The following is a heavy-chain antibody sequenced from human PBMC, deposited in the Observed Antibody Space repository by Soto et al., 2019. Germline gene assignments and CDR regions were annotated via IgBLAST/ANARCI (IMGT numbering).Heavy chain of an antibody. CDR2: MNPNSGNT. J-gene: IGHJ6*03. Sequence: AASVKVSCKASGYTFTSYDINWVRQATGQGLEWMGWMNPNSGNTGYAQKFQGRVTMTRNTSISTAYMELSSLRSEDTAVYYCARTKRYCTNGVCYFYYYYYYMDVWGKGTTVTVSS. CDR1: GYTFTSYD. V-gene: IGHV1-8*01. D-gene: IGHD2-8*01. CDR3: ARTKRYCTNGVCYFYYYYYYMDV.